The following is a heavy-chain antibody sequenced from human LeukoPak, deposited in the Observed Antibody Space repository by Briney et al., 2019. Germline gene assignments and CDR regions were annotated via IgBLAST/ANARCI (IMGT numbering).Heavy chain of an antibody. CDR2: ISAYNGNT. J-gene: IGHJ3*02. D-gene: IGHD5-18*01. CDR1: GYTFTSDG. CDR3: ARDPWIQLWRDAFDI. Sequence: GASVKVPCKASGYTFTSDGISWVRQAPGQGLEWMGWISAYNGNTNYAQKLQGRVTMTTDTSTSTAYMELRSLRSDDTAVYYCARDPWIQLWRDAFDIWGQGTMVTVSS. V-gene: IGHV1-18*01.